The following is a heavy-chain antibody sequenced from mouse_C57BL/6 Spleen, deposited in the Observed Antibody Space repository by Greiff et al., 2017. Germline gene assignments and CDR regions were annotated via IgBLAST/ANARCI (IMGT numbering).Heavy chain of an antibody. J-gene: IGHJ2*01. Sequence: VQLQQPGAELVKPGASVKLSCKASGYTFTSYWMHWVKQRPGQGLEWIGMIHPNSGSTNYNEKFKIKATLTVDKSSSTAYMQLSSLTSEDSAVEYCARTPPGYYFDYWGQGTTLTVSS. CDR1: GYTFTSYW. D-gene: IGHD2-2*01. CDR3: ARTPPGYYFDY. CDR2: IHPNSGST. V-gene: IGHV1-64*01.